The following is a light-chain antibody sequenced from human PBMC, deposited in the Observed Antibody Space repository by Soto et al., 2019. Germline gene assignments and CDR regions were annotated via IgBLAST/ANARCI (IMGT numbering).Light chain of an antibody. V-gene: IGKV1-39*01. CDR1: QSITDY. Sequence: QITQSPSCLSASLAYRVNITFRSSQSITDYLHWYQQKPGQAPKLLIYAASSLQSGVPSRFSGSRSGTDFTLTISSLQTEDFATYYCKQSYNTPWTFGKGTEVDIK. CDR2: AAS. J-gene: IGKJ1*01. CDR3: KQSYNTPWT.